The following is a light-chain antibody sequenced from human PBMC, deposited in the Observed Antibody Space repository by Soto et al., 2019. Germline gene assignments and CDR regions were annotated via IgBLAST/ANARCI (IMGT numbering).Light chain of an antibody. J-gene: IGKJ3*01. CDR1: QEIRSTN. CDR3: LNYGRSPIST. V-gene: IGKV3-20*01. Sequence: EIVLTQSPGTLSLSPGERGTLSCRASQEIRSTNLAWYQHKPGQAPRLLIYDSSTRPTGVPDRFSGRGSVTDFTLSINRQKPEDFLVYYFLNYGRSPISTFVPGPKVEIK. CDR2: DSS.